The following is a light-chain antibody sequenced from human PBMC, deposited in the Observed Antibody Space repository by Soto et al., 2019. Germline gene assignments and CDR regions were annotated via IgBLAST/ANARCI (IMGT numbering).Light chain of an antibody. CDR1: QSVSID. CDR3: QQYDEWPLT. CDR2: GAS. J-gene: IGKJ1*01. Sequence: EIVLTESPGPLSLSPGESATLSCRASQSVSIDLAGCQQTPGQAPRLLINGASTRATGIPVRFSGSASGTEFTLTISSLQSEDFTVYYCQQYDEWPLTFGQGTKVDIK. V-gene: IGKV3-15*01.